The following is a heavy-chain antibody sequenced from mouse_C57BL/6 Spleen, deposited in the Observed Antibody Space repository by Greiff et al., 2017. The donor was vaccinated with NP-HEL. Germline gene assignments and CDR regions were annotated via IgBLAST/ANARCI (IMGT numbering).Heavy chain of an antibody. V-gene: IGHV1-82*01. J-gene: IGHJ1*03. Sequence: VQLQQSGPELVKPGASVKISCKASGYAFSSSWMNWVKQRPGQGLEWIGRIYPGDGDTNYNGKFKGKATLTADKSSSTAYMQLSSLTSEDSAVYFCASQLRGSRYFDVWGTGTTVTVSS. CDR1: GYAFSSSW. D-gene: IGHD1-1*01. CDR3: ASQLRGSRYFDV. CDR2: IYPGDGDT.